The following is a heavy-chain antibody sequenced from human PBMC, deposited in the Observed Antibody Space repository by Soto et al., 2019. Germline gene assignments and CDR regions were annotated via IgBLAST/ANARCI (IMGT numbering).Heavy chain of an antibody. V-gene: IGHV4-59*01. CDR2: ISHSGNT. CDR3: ARNIYGDYYDY. CDR1: GGSISAYY. J-gene: IGHJ4*02. Sequence: SETLSLTCAVSGGSISAYYWSWIRQPPGKGLEWIGYISHSGNTNYNPSLKSRVTISVDTSKNRFSLNLTSVTAADTAVYYCARNIYGDYYDYWGQGTLVTVSS. D-gene: IGHD4-17*01.